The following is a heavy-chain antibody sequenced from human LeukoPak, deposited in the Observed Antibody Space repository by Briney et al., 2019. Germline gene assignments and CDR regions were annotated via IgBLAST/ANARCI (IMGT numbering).Heavy chain of an antibody. CDR1: GFTFSSYS. J-gene: IGHJ5*02. D-gene: IGHD3-10*01. CDR3: ARDGWFGDYNWFDP. V-gene: IGHV3-48*01. Sequence: GGSLRLSCAASGFTFSSYSMNWVRQAPGKGLEWISYISSASNTIYYADSVKGRFTISRDNAKNSVHLQMNSLRAEDTAMHYCARDGWFGDYNWFDPWGQGTLVTVSS. CDR2: ISSASNTI.